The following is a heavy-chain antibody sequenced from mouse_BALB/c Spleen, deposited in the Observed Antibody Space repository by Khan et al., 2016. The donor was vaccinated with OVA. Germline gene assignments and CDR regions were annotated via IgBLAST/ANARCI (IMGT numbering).Heavy chain of an antibody. CDR2: INPDNDGI. D-gene: IGHD4-1*01. Sequence: VQLQQSGPDLVKPGASVKMSCKASGYTFTNYVIHWVKQKPGQGLEWIGYINPDNDGIRFNEKFKGKATLTSDKSSSTAYLELSSLTSEDSAVYYCAREASNWDYSFDYWGQGTLVTVSA. J-gene: IGHJ3*01. V-gene: IGHV1S136*01. CDR1: GYTFTNYV. CDR3: AREASNWDYSFDY.